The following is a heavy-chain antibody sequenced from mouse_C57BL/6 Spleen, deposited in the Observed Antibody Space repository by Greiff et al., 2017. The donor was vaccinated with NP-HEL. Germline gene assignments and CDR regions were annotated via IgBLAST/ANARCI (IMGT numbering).Heavy chain of an antibody. CDR2: IYPGGGYT. V-gene: IGHV1-63*01. CDR3: ARGGWTGYFDY. CDR1: GYTFTNYW. J-gene: IGHJ2*01. Sequence: QVQLQQSGAELVRPGTSVKMSCKASGYTFTNYWIGWAKQRPGHGLEWIGDIYPGGGYTNYNEKFKGKATLTADKSSSTAYMQFSSLTSEGSASYYCARGGWTGYFDYWGQGTTLTVSS.